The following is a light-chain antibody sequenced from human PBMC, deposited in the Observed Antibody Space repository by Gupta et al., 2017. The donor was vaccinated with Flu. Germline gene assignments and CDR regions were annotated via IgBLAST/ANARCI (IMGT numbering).Light chain of an antibody. CDR2: LNSDGSH. J-gene: IGLJ3*02. CDR1: SGHSSYA. V-gene: IGLV4-69*01. Sequence: SGHSSYAIAWLQQQPERGPRYLMKLNSDGSHSKGDGIPDRFSGSTSGAERYLTISSFQSEDEADYYCQTWGTGIWVFGGGTKLTVL. CDR3: QTWGTGIWV.